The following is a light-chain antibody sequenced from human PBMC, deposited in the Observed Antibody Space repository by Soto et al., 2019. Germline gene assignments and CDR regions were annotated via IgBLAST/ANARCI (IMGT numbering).Light chain of an antibody. Sequence: QSALTQPASVSGSPGQSINIFCTGTSSDVGANNYVSWYQQHPGKAPKLMIYEVSNRPSGVSYRFSGSKSGNTASLTISGLQAEDEADYHCSSFTSSRTLLFGGGTKLTVL. CDR3: SSFTSSRTLL. CDR1: SSDVGANNY. J-gene: IGLJ2*01. CDR2: EVS. V-gene: IGLV2-14*01.